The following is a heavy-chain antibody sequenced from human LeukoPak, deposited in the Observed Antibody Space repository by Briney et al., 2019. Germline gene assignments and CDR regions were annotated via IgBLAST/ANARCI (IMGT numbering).Heavy chain of an antibody. D-gene: IGHD2-2*02. CDR3: ARDGYCSGTSCYKGITFYYYDMDV. Sequence: PGGSLRLSCAASGFTFSSYSMNWVRQAPGKGLEWVSSISSSSSYIYYADSVKGRFTISRDNAKNSLYLQMNSLRAEDTAVYYCARDGYCSGTSCYKGITFYYYDMDVWGKGTTVTVSS. CDR2: ISSSSSYI. V-gene: IGHV3-21*01. CDR1: GFTFSSYS. J-gene: IGHJ6*03.